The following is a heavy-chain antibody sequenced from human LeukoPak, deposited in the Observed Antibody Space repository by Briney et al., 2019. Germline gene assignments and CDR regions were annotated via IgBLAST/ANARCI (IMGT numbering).Heavy chain of an antibody. CDR3: ARDGDPRYSSGYFTH. Sequence: SETLSLTCTVSGGSVSGYYWSWIRQPPGKGLEWIGFIYYSGSTNYNPSLKSRVTMSVDTPKNQFSLQLGSVTAADTAVYYCARDGDPRYSSGYFTHWGQGILVTVSS. CDR1: GGSVSGYY. J-gene: IGHJ4*02. V-gene: IGHV4-59*02. D-gene: IGHD6-19*01. CDR2: IYYSGST.